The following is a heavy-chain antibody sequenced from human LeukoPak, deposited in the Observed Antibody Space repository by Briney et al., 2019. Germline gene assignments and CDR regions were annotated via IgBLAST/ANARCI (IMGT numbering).Heavy chain of an antibody. CDR2: IYYSRNT. CDR3: ARYDFWNGYYDY. Sequence: SETLSLTCTVSGGSISTYYWSWIRQPPGKGLEWIGFIYYSRNTNYNPSLKSRVTISVDTSKNQFSLKLSSVTAADTAVYYCARYDFWNGYYDYWGQGTLVTVSS. V-gene: IGHV4-59*01. J-gene: IGHJ4*02. D-gene: IGHD3-3*01. CDR1: GGSISTYY.